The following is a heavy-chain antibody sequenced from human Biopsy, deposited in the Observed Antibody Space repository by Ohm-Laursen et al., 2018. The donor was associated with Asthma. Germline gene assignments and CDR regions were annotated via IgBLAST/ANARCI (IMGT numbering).Heavy chain of an antibody. CDR2: ISPIFGSS. J-gene: IGHJ6*02. CDR1: GGMFGNYA. V-gene: IGHV1-69*06. Sequence: VSSVKVSCKASGGMFGNYAISWVRQAPGLGLEWMGGISPIFGSSNYAQRFQGRVTITADIFTRAVYMELSGLRFDDTAIYYCARPSPNRDILHYYYHMDVWGQGTTVIVSS. D-gene: IGHD3-3*02. CDR3: ARPSPNRDILHYYYHMDV.